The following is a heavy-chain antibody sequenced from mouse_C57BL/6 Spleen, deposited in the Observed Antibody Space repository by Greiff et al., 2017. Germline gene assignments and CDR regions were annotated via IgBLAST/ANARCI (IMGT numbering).Heavy chain of an antibody. CDR3: ARGGIYYGNYGDY. D-gene: IGHD2-1*01. J-gene: IGHJ2*01. CDR1: GYTFTSYW. V-gene: IGHV1-72*01. CDR2: IDPNSGGT. Sequence: QVQLQQPGAELVKPGASVKLSCKASGYTFTSYWMHWVKQRPGRGLEWIGSIDPNSGGTKYNEKFKSKATLTVDKPSSTAYMQLSSLTSEDSAVYYCARGGIYYGNYGDYWGQGTTLTVSS.